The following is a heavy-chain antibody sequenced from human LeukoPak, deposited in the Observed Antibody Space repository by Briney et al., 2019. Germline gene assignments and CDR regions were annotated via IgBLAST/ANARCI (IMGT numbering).Heavy chain of an antibody. V-gene: IGHV3-74*01. Sequence: GGSLRLSGAASGFPLSSYWMHWVRQTAGKGLVWVSRINSGGSGTSYADSVEGRFTISRDNAKDILYLQMNSLRAEDTALYYCATSLGPLTEYWGQGTLVTVSS. CDR2: INSGGSGT. J-gene: IGHJ4*02. CDR3: ATSLGPLTEY. CDR1: GFPLSSYW. D-gene: IGHD7-27*01.